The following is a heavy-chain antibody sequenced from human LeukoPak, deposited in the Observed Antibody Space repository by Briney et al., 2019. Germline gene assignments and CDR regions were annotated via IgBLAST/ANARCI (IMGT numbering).Heavy chain of an antibody. CDR1: VGSITSYS. D-gene: IGHD1-1*01. V-gene: IGHV4-59*01. CDR3: ARGTWSRALDI. CDR2: FQYSGST. Sequence: PSETLSLTCTVSVGSITSYSWNWIRQSPGKGLECIGSFQYSGSTYYNPSLKSRVAISGDTSKNQLSLNLTSVTAADTAVYYCARGTWSRALDIWGQGTMVTVSS. J-gene: IGHJ3*02.